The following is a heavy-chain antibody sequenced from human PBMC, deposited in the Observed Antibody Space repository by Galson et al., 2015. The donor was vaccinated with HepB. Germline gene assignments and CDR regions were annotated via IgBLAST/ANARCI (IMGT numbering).Heavy chain of an antibody. D-gene: IGHD1-1*01. V-gene: IGHV3-11*06. CDR2: ISSSSSYT. J-gene: IGHJ5*02. Sequence: SLRLSCAASGFTFSDYYMSWIRQAPGKGLEWVSYISSSSSYTNYADSVKGRFTISRDNAKNSLYLQMNSLRAEDTAVYYCARELNWNPSPLDPWGQGTLVAVSS. CDR1: GFTFSDYY. CDR3: ARELNWNPSPLDP.